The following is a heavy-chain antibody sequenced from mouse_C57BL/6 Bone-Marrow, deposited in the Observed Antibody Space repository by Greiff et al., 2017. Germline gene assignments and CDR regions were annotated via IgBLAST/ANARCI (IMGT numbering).Heavy chain of an antibody. V-gene: IGHV1-47*01. J-gene: IGHJ3*01. Sequence: QVQLQQSGAELVKPGASVKMSCKASGYTFTTYPIEWMKQNHGKSLEWIGNFHPYNDDTKYNDKFKGKATVTVEKSSSTVSLELSRLTSKDSAVYYCASFDYDVSGFAYWGQGTLLTVSA. CDR2: FHPYNDDT. CDR1: GYTFTTYP. D-gene: IGHD2-4*01. CDR3: ASFDYDVSGFAY.